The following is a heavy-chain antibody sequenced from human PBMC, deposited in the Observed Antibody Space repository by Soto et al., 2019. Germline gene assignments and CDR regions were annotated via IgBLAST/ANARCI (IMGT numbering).Heavy chain of an antibody. D-gene: IGHD6-6*01. CDR2: INHVGIT. J-gene: IGHJ4*02. CDR1: GGSFRGFY. Sequence: KSSETLSLTCAVSGGSFRGFYWTWIRQSPGKGLEWLGDINHVGITIYNPSLRSRVTIPVETSKSQFSQKLSSVTAADTAVYYCASCIAARFDYWGQGTLVTVSS. V-gene: IGHV4-34*01. CDR3: ASCIAARFDY.